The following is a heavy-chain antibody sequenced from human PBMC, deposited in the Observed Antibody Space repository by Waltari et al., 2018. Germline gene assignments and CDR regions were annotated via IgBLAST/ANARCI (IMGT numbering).Heavy chain of an antibody. D-gene: IGHD1-7*01. V-gene: IGHV1-2*02. CDR1: GYSFTSYW. CDR2: INPNSGGT. J-gene: IGHJ4*02. CDR3: ARVRALELLLDY. Sequence: VQLVQSGAEVKKPGESLKISCKGSGYSFTSYWIGWVRQMPGKGLEWMGWINPNSGGTNYAQKFQGRVTMTRDTSISTAYMELSRLRSDDTAVYYCARVRALELLLDYWGQGTLVTVSS.